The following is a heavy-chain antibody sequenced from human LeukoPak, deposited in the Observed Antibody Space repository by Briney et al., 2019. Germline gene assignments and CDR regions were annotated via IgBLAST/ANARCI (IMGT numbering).Heavy chain of an antibody. CDR1: GYTLTAYY. Sequence: EASLKLSCKPSGYTLTAYYMRWVRQAPRHGLESMEWINPNSGGTNSAQKFPSRVTMTRHTSISTAYMELSRLRSDDTAVYYCARVAPGWYDILTGYFGAVPTNPNWFDPGGQGTLVTVSS. V-gene: IGHV1-2*02. J-gene: IGHJ5*02. D-gene: IGHD3-9*01. CDR2: INPNSGGT. CDR3: ARVAPGWYDILTGYFGAVPTNPNWFDP.